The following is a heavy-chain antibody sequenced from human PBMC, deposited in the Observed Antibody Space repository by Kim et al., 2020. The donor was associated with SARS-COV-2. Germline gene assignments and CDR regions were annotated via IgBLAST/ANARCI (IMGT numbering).Heavy chain of an antibody. CDR1: RLTFSRLW. J-gene: IGHJ4*02. CDR2: VRTDGITT. D-gene: IGHD5-18*01. Sequence: GGSLRLSCAASRLTFSRLWIHWVRQAPGKGLVWVAHVRTDGITTSYADSVQGRFTISRDNARNTLYLQMNSLRAEDTAVYYCATGYNNGYEYWGQGTLVTVSS. V-gene: IGHV3-74*01. CDR3: ATGYNNGYEY.